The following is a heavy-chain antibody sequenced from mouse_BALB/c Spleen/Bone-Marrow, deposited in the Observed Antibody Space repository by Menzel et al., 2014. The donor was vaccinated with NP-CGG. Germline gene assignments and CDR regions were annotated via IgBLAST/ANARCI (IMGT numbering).Heavy chain of an antibody. J-gene: IGHJ4*01. D-gene: IGHD2-13*01. Sequence: DVKLVESGAELVKPGASVKLSCTASGFDIKDTYMHWVKQRPEQGLEWIGRIDPANGNTKYDPKFQDKATITTDTSSNTAYLQLSSLTSEDTAVYYCARDDCDDYYAMDYWGQGTSVTVSS. CDR2: IDPANGNT. V-gene: IGHV14-3*02. CDR1: GFDIKDTY. CDR3: ARDDCDDYYAMDY.